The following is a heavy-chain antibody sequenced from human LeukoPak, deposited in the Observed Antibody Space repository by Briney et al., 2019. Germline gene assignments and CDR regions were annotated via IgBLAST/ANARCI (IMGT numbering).Heavy chain of an antibody. CDR2: IKQDGSER. CDR1: GFTFSSYW. CDR3: AKLYSSSSFGY. Sequence: PGGSLRLSCAASGFTFSSYWMSWVRQAPGKGLEWVANIKQDGSERYYVDSLKGGFTNSRDNAKNSLYLQMNSLRAVDTAVYYCAKLYSSSSFGYWGQGTLVTVSS. J-gene: IGHJ4*02. V-gene: IGHV3-7*01. D-gene: IGHD6-6*01.